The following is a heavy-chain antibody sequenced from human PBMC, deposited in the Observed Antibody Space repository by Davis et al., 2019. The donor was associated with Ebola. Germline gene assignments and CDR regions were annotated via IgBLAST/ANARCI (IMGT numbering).Heavy chain of an antibody. V-gene: IGHV4-34*01. CDR1: GGSISTQY. D-gene: IGHD1-1*01. CDR2: VKHGGAP. J-gene: IGHJ4*02. CDR3: TLGSCQTETTCNDY. Sequence: LETLSLTCTVSGGSISTQYWSWTRQPPGKRPDRIGEVKHGGAPKSNPSLESRVRISEDAPGRQFSLRLTSVTAADTAMYYCTLGSCQTETTCNDYWGQGTRVIVS.